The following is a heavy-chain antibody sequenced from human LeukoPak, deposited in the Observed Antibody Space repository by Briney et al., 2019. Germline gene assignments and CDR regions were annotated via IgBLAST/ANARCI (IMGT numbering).Heavy chain of an antibody. CDR2: INPNSGGT. CDR3: ARDRVGATNLFDY. D-gene: IGHD1-26*01. CDR1: GXTFTGYY. V-gene: IGHV1-2*02. J-gene: IGHJ4*02. Sequence: GAXVKVSCKASGXTFTGYYMHWVRQAPGQGLEGRGWINPNSGGTNYAQKFQGRVTMTRDTSISTAYMEPSRLRSDDTAVYYCARDRVGATNLFDYWGQGTLVTVSS.